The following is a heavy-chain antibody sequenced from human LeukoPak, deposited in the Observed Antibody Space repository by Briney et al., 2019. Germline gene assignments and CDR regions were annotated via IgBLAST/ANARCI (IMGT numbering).Heavy chain of an antibody. J-gene: IGHJ4*02. CDR3: ASGDYYDSSDFDY. V-gene: IGHV1-69*05. CDR1: GGTFSSYA. D-gene: IGHD3-22*01. Sequence: SVKVSCKASGGTFSSYAISWVRQAPGRGLEWMGRIIPIFGTANYAQKFQGRVTITTDESTSTAYMELSSLRSEDTAVYYCASGDYYDSSDFDYWGQGTLVTVSP. CDR2: IIPIFGTA.